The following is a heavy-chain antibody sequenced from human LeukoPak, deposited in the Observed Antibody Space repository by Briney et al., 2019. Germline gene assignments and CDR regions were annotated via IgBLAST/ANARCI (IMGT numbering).Heavy chain of an antibody. V-gene: IGHV5-10-1*01. Sequence: GESLKISCKVGYSFPSYWITWLRQVPGKGLEWMGRIAPSDSYTNYNPSFEGHVTMSVEKSITTVYLQWSSLKASDTAMYYCVRQPPGVYDTTQNWFDPWGQGTLVTVSS. D-gene: IGHD3-22*01. J-gene: IGHJ5*02. CDR2: IAPSDSYT. CDR1: GYSFPSYW. CDR3: VRQPPGVYDTTQNWFDP.